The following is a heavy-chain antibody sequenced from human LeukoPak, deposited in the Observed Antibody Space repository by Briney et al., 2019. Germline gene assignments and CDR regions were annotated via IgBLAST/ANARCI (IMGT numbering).Heavy chain of an antibody. D-gene: IGHD3-10*01. CDR1: GFTFSSYW. J-gene: IGHJ4*02. Sequence: GGSLRLSCVASGFTFSSYWMSWVRQAPGKGREWVANIKQDGSEKYYVVSVKGRFTISRDNAKNSLYLQMNSLRAEDTAVYYCASYYGSGSHWDYWGQGTLVTVSS. CDR2: IKQDGSEK. V-gene: IGHV3-7*03. CDR3: ASYYGSGSHWDY.